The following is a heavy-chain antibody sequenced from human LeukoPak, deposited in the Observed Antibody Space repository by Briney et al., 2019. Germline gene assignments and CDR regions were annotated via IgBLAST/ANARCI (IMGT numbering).Heavy chain of an antibody. CDR2: IKQDGSEK. CDR1: GFTFSSYW. Sequence: GGSLRLSCAASGFTFSSYWMSWVRQAPGKGLEWVANIKQDGSEKYYVDSVKGRFTISRDNAKNSLYLQMNSLRAEDTAVYYCARDSGESWYGDFLGRDDAFDIWGQGTMVTVSS. V-gene: IGHV3-7*01. D-gene: IGHD6-13*01. CDR3: ARDSGESWYGDFLGRDDAFDI. J-gene: IGHJ3*02.